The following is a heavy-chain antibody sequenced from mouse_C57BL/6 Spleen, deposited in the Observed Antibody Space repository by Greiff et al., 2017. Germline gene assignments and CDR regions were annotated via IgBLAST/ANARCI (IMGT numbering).Heavy chain of an antibody. D-gene: IGHD1-3*01. V-gene: IGHV5-2*01. CDR3: ARQSGSSYWDFDV. CDR1: EYEFPSHA. CDR2: LTSDGGST. J-gene: IGHJ1*03. Sequence: EVQVVESGGGLVQPGESLQLSCESNEYEFPSHALPWVRKTPEKRLELVAALTSDGGSTYYPDTMERRFIIDRDNTTKTLYLQLSSRRSEDTALYYCARQSGSSYWDFDVWGTGTTVTVAA.